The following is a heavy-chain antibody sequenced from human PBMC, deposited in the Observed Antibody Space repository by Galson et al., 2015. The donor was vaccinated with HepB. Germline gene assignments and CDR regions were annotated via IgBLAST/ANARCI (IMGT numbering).Heavy chain of an antibody. CDR1: GGSVINNNCY. D-gene: IGHD3-3*01. CDR3: ARRFYYFDY. CDR2: VYYTGNT. Sequence: ETLSLTCTVSGGSVINNNCYWAWIRQSPGEGLEWIGSVYYTGNTYYNPSLKSRLTTSVDTAKNQFSLKLSSVTAADTAIYYCARRFYYFDYWGQGALVTVSS. V-gene: IGHV4-39*01. J-gene: IGHJ4*02.